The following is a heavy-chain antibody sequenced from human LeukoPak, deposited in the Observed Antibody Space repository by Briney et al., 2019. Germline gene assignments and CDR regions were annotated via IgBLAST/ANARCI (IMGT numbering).Heavy chain of an antibody. J-gene: IGHJ4*02. Sequence: PGGSLRLSCAASGFTFSSYGIPWVRQAPGKGLEWVAVISYDGSNKYYGDSVKGRFTISRDNSKNTLYLQMNSLRAEDTAVYYCAKDGDYYGSGSSHIDYWGQGALVTVSS. V-gene: IGHV3-30*18. CDR1: GFTFSSYG. CDR3: AKDGDYYGSGSSHIDY. CDR2: ISYDGSNK. D-gene: IGHD3-10*01.